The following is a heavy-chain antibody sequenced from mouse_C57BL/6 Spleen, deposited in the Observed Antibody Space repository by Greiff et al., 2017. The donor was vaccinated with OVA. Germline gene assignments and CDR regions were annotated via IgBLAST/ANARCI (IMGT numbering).Heavy chain of an antibody. CDR1: GYTFTDYN. CDR2: INPNNGGT. D-gene: IGHD1-1*01. CDR3: ARSVGDYYGSSYWYFDV. V-gene: IGHV1-22*01. Sequence: SGPELVKPGASVKMSCKASGYTFTDYNMHWVKQSHGKSLEWIGYINPNNGGTSYNQKFKGKATLTVNKSSSTAYMELRSLTSEDSAVYYCARSVGDYYGSSYWYFDVWGTGTTVTVSS. J-gene: IGHJ1*03.